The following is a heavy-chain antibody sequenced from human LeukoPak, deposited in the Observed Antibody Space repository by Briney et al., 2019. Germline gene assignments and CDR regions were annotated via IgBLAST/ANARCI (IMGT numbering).Heavy chain of an antibody. Sequence: ASVKVSCKASGYTFTSYDINWVRQATGQGLEWMGWMNPNSGNTGYAQKFQGRVTMTRDTSISTAYMELSRLRSDDTAVYYCARVGGILTGYYIFDYWGQGTLVTVSS. CDR2: MNPNSGNT. V-gene: IGHV1-8*01. CDR3: ARVGGILTGYYIFDY. J-gene: IGHJ4*02. D-gene: IGHD3-9*01. CDR1: GYTFTSYD.